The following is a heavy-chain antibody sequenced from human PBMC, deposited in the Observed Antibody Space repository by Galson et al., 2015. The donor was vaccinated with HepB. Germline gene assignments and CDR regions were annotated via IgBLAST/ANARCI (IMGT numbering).Heavy chain of an antibody. J-gene: IGHJ4*02. CDR3: ARRIAVADFEHFDY. CDR1: GCSFATYW. V-gene: IGHV5-51*01. CDR2: IFPVDSDA. D-gene: IGHD6-13*01. Sequence: QSGAEVKKPGESLKISCEGSGCSFATYWIGWVRQMPGKGLEWMGIIFPVDSDARYSPSFQGQVTISADKSTAYLQWSSLKASDTAIYYCARRIAVADFEHFDYWGQGTLVTVSS.